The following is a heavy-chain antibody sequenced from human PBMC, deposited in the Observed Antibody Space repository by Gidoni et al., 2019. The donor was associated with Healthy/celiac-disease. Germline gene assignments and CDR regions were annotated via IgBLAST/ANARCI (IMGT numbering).Heavy chain of an antibody. CDR3: ARDRAAMVRGVKDY. V-gene: IGHV3-33*01. Sequence: QVQLVASGGVVVQPWLSLRLSSAASGFTFRSYGMHWVRQAPGKGLEWVAVIWYDGSNKYYADSVKGRFTISRDNSKNTLYLQMNSLRAEDTAVYYCARDRAAMVRGVKDYWGQGTLVTVSS. CDR1: GFTFRSYG. J-gene: IGHJ4*02. D-gene: IGHD3-10*01. CDR2: IWYDGSNK.